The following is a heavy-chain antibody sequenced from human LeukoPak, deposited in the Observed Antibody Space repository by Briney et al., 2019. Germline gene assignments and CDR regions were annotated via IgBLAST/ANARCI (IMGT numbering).Heavy chain of an antibody. D-gene: IGHD2-2*01. V-gene: IGHV3-23*01. Sequence: GGSLRPSCVVSGFTFNNYAMSWVRQAPGKGLEWVSSISIRGVNPTYADSVKGRFTTSRDNSKNTLYLQMNSLRAEDTAIYFCAKDGEGEVPTAIGYWGQGTLVIVSS. CDR1: GFTFNNYA. J-gene: IGHJ4*02. CDR2: ISIRGVNP. CDR3: AKDGEGEVPTAIGY.